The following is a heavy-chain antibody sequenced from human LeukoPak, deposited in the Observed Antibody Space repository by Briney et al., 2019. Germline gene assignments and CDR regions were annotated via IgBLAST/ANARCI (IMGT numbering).Heavy chain of an antibody. J-gene: IGHJ5*02. D-gene: IGHD3-10*01. Sequence: PSETLSLTCTVSGGSISSSSYYWSWIRQPPGKGLEWIGYIYYSGSTNYNPSLKSRVTISVDTSKNQFSLKLSSVTAADTAVYYCARDLLHYYGSGIGWFDPWGQGTLVTVSS. V-gene: IGHV4-61*01. CDR1: GGSISSSSYY. CDR2: IYYSGST. CDR3: ARDLLHYYGSGIGWFDP.